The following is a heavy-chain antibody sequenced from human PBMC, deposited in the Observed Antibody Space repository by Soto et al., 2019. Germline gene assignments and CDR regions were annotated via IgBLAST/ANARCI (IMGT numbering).Heavy chain of an antibody. V-gene: IGHV4-31*03. CDR1: GGSISSGGYY. CDR3: ARFTNNWNYPWFDP. Sequence: SETLSLTCTVSGGSISSGGYYWSWIRQHPGKGLEWIGYIYYSGSTYYNPSLKSRVTISVDTSKNQFSLKLSSVTAADTAVYYCARFTNNWNYPWFDPWGQGTLVTVSS. D-gene: IGHD1-7*01. J-gene: IGHJ5*02. CDR2: IYYSGST.